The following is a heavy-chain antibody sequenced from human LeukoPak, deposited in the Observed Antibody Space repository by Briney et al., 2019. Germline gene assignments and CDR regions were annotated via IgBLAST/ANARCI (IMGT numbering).Heavy chain of an antibody. V-gene: IGHV3-21*01. CDR1: GFAFNTYW. J-gene: IGHJ4*02. CDR2: ISSSSSYI. D-gene: IGHD3-22*01. Sequence: GGSLRLSCAASGFAFNTYWMHWVRQAPGTGLEWVSSISSSSSYIYYADSVKGRFTISRDNAKNSLYLQMNSLRAEDTAVYYCARGNYDSSGPPGGYWGQGTLVTVSS. CDR3: ARGNYDSSGPPGGY.